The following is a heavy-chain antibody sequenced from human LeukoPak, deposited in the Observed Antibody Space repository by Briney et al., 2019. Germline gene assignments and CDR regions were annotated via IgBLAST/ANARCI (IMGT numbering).Heavy chain of an antibody. CDR3: ASVPYSSSHGTHPVDY. J-gene: IGHJ4*02. V-gene: IGHV1-2*02. Sequence: GASVKVSCKASGYTFTGYYMHWVRQAPGQGLEWMGWINPNSGDTKYAQKFQGRVTMTRDTSVTTAYLELSRLRSDDTAVYYCASVPYSSSHGTHPVDYWGQGTLVTVSS. CDR2: INPNSGDT. CDR1: GYTFTGYY. D-gene: IGHD6-6*01.